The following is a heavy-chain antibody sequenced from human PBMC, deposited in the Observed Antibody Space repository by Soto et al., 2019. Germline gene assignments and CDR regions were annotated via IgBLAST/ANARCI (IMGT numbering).Heavy chain of an antibody. Sequence: GGSLRLSCAASGFTFSSYAMHWVRQAPGKGLEWVAVISYDGSNKYYADSVKGRFTISRDNSKNTLYLQMNSLRAEDTAVYYCARWAAPSGSAQTPWGGMDVWGQGTTVTVSS. D-gene: IGHD3-10*01. CDR1: GFTFSSYA. V-gene: IGHV3-30-3*01. J-gene: IGHJ6*02. CDR3: ARWAAPSGSAQTPWGGMDV. CDR2: ISYDGSNK.